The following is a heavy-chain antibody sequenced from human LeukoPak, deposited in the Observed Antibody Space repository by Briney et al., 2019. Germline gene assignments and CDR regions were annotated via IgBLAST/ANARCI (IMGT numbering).Heavy chain of an antibody. Sequence: SETLSLTCTVSGGSISSDYWSWIRQPPGKGLEWIGYIYYSGSTNYNPSLKSRVTISVDTSKNQFSLKLSSVTAAGTAVYYCARLDLAAYPQPYYYYGMDVWGQGTTVTVSS. D-gene: IGHD6-25*01. J-gene: IGHJ6*02. CDR3: ARLDLAAYPQPYYYYGMDV. CDR1: GGSISSDY. V-gene: IGHV4-59*01. CDR2: IYYSGST.